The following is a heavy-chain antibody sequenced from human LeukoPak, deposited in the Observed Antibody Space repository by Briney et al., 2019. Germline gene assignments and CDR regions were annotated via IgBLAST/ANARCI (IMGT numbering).Heavy chain of an antibody. CDR3: ARGAKIYYYGSGSYLDY. CDR2: IYYSGST. CDR1: GGSISSSSYY. Sequence: PSETLSLTCTVSGGSISSSSYYWGWIRQPPGKGLEWIGCIYYSGSTYYNPSLKSRVTISVDTSKNQFSLKLSSVTAADTAVYYCARGAKIYYYGSGSYLDYWGQGTLVTVSS. D-gene: IGHD3-10*01. V-gene: IGHV4-39*07. J-gene: IGHJ4*02.